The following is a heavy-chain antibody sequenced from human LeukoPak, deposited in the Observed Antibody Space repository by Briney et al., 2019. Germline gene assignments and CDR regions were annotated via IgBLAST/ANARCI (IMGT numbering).Heavy chain of an antibody. Sequence: SSETLSLTCTVSGGSISSSSYYWGWIRQPPGKGLEWIGIIYHTGRTHYNPSLKSRVTISVDTSKNHFSLKLSSVTAADTAMYYCARDQGNMVRGVGEGFDPWGQGTLVTVSS. D-gene: IGHD3-10*01. V-gene: IGHV4-39*02. CDR2: IYHTGRT. CDR3: ARDQGNMVRGVGEGFDP. CDR1: GGSISSSSYY. J-gene: IGHJ5*02.